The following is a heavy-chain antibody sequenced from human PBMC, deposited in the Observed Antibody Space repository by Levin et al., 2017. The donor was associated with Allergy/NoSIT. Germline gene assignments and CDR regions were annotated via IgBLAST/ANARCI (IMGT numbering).Heavy chain of an antibody. V-gene: IGHV3-21*01. D-gene: IGHD3-22*01. CDR3: ASWAMYHYDRSAFDYFYYAMDV. Sequence: GGSLRLSCAASGILFSSYDMNWVRQAPGKGLEWVSSISAGGNYIYYADPLKGRFTISRDNAKNSLFLQMNSLRAEDTAVYYCASWAMYHYDRSAFDYFYYAMDVWGQGTTVTVSS. CDR2: ISAGGNYI. CDR1: GILFSSYD. J-gene: IGHJ6*02.